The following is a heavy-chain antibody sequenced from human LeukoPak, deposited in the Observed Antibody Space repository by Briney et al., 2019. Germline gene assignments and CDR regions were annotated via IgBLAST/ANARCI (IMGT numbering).Heavy chain of an antibody. CDR1: GFTFSSYG. Sequence: PGGSLRLSCAASGFTFSSYGMHWVRQAPGKGLEWVAFIRYDGSNKYYADSVKGRFTISRDNSKNTLYLQMNSLRAEDTAVYYCAKVQGHYDSSGYCLDYWGQGTLVTVSS. CDR2: IRYDGSNK. D-gene: IGHD3-22*01. J-gene: IGHJ4*02. CDR3: AKVQGHYDSSGYCLDY. V-gene: IGHV3-30*02.